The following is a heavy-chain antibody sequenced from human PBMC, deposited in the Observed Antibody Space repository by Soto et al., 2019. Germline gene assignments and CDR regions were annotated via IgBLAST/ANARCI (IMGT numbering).Heavy chain of an antibody. CDR1: GGTFSTSG. D-gene: IGHD2-15*01. CDR3: ARDPRSGEAHDAFDV. CDR2: IIPIFGAS. V-gene: IGHV1-69*01. Sequence: QAHLVQSGAEMKKPGSSVRVSCETSGGTFSTSGFGWVRQAPGQGLEWMGGIIPIFGASNYAPKFHGRITINADESTPTSYLAISSRQSEDTANYYCARDPRSGEAHDAFDVWGPGT. J-gene: IGHJ3*01.